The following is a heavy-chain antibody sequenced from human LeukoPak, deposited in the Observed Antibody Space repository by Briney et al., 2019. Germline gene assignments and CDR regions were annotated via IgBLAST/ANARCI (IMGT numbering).Heavy chain of an antibody. J-gene: IGHJ5*02. D-gene: IGHD3-10*01. CDR3: ARDVGQVRGVIPYYNWFDP. Sequence: SETLSFTCTVSGGSISSYYWSWIRQPAGKGLEWIGRIYTSGSTNYNPSLKSRVTMSVDTSKNQFSLKLGSVTAADTAVYYCARDVGQVRGVIPYYNWFDPWGQGTLVTVSS. CDR1: GGSISSYY. V-gene: IGHV4-4*07. CDR2: IYTSGST.